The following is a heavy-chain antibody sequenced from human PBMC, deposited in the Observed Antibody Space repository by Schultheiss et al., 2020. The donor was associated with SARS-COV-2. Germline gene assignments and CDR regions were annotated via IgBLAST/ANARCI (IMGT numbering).Heavy chain of an antibody. CDR3: ARDYETGAIPVKPDVYNWFDP. CDR1: GGSISSYY. J-gene: IGHJ5*02. Sequence: SQTLSLTCTVSGGSISSYYWSWIRQPPGKGLEWIGYIYYSGSTNYNPSLKSRVTISVDTSKNQFSLKLSSVTAADTAVYYCARDYETGAIPVKPDVYNWFDPWGQGTLVTVSS. V-gene: IGHV4-59*12. D-gene: IGHD7-27*01. CDR2: IYYSGST.